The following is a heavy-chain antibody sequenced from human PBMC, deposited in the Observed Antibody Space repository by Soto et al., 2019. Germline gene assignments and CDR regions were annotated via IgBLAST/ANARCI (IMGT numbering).Heavy chain of an antibody. CDR2: ISAYKTNI. D-gene: IGHD3-10*01. CDR1: GYTFPNYG. CDR3: ARDLDGSGAYYTDF. Sequence: VASVKVSCKASGYTFPNYGITWVRQAPGQGLEWMGWISAYKTNIKYAQKFQGRVTLTTDTSTSTAYMELRSLRSDDTAIYYCARDLDGSGAYYTDFWGQGTLVTVSS. V-gene: IGHV1-18*01. J-gene: IGHJ4*02.